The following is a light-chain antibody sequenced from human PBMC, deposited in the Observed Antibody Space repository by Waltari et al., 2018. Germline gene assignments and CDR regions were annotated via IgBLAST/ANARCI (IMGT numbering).Light chain of an antibody. J-gene: IGKJ1*01. V-gene: IGKV1-39*01. CDR3: QQSYSTPWT. CDR2: AAS. Sequence: DIQMTQSPSSLSASVGDRVTITCRANQSISIYLNWYQQQPGKAPKRLICAASMLPSGVPSRFSCSGSGTDLHLTISSLQPEDIATYYCQQSYSTPWTFGQGTKVEIK. CDR1: QSISIY.